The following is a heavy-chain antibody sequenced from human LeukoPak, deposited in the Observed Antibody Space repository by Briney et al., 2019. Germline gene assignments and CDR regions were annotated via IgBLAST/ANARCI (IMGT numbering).Heavy chain of an antibody. D-gene: IGHD3-10*01. CDR2: IYYSGST. V-gene: IGHV4-31*03. CDR1: GGSISSGGYY. Sequence: SETLSLTCTVSGGSISSGGYYWSWIRQHPGKGLEWIGYIYYSGSTYYNPSLKSRVTISVDTSKNQFSPKLSSVTAADTAVYYCARERRITMVRGALDYWGQGTLVTVSS. J-gene: IGHJ4*02. CDR3: ARERRITMVRGALDY.